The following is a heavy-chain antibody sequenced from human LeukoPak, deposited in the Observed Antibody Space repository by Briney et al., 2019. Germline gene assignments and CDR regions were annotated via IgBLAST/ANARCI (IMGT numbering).Heavy chain of an antibody. CDR2: IYHSGST. D-gene: IGHD6-6*01. CDR3: ARMTSFDY. J-gene: IGHJ4*02. CDR1: GGSISSYY. Sequence: SETLSLTCTVSGGSISSYYWSWIRQPPGKGLEWIGSIYHSGSTYYNPSLKSRVTISVDTSKNQFSLKLSSVTAADTAVYYCARMTSFDYWGQGTLVTVSS. V-gene: IGHV4-59*08.